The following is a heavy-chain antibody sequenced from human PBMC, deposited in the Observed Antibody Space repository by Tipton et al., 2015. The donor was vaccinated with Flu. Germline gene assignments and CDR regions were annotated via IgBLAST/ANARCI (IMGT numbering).Heavy chain of an antibody. CDR2: INPNSGGT. J-gene: IGHJ4*02. Sequence: QLVQSGAEVKKPGASVKVSCKASGYTFTGYYMHWVRQAPGQGLEWMGRINPNSGGTNYAQKFQGRATMTRDTSISTAYMELSRLRSDDTAVYYCARGDWNYDYNFDYWGQGTLVTVCS. D-gene: IGHD1-7*01. CDR3: ARGDWNYDYNFDY. V-gene: IGHV1-2*06. CDR1: GYTFTGYY.